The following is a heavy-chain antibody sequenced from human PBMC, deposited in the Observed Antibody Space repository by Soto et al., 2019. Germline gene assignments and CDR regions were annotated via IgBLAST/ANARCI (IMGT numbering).Heavy chain of an antibody. J-gene: IGHJ3*01. CDR1: GFTFYNYA. CDR2: ISGGGDGT. CDR3: AKKGLGSLATYCTTGDCHYAFDV. V-gene: IGHV3-23*01. D-gene: IGHD2-8*01. Sequence: EVQLLESGGGLVRPGGSLRLSCAASGFTFYNYAMNWVRQAPGKGLEWVSTISGGGDGTYYADSVKGRFTISRDNSRNPVYLQMNSRRAEDTAVYYCAKKGLGSLATYCTTGDCHYAFDVWGQGTLVTVSS.